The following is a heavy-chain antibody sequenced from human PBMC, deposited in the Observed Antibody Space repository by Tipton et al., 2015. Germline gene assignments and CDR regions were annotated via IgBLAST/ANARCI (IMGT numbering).Heavy chain of an antibody. D-gene: IGHD3-9*01. CDR3: ARGTSYYDVLTDTLDY. CDR1: GGSLRTEA. V-gene: IGHV1-69*01. J-gene: IGHJ4*02. Sequence: QLVQSGAEVKKPGSSVKVSCKASGGSLRTEAITWVRQAPGQGLEWMGQIIPVFGTTHYAQRFKGRVTITADASTKTAYMELSSLRSDDTAVYYCARGTSYYDVLTDTLDYWGQGTPVTVSS. CDR2: IIPVFGTT.